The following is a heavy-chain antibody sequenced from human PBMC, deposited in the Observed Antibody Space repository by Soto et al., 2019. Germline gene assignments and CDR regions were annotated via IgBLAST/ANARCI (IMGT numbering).Heavy chain of an antibody. J-gene: IGHJ4*02. Sequence: GGSLRLSCAASGFTFRNYAMNWVRQAPGKGLEWVSSISSSGTYIYDADSVKGRFTISRDNAENLLYLQMNSLRVEDTAVYYCARDITYSSGWYYFDYWGQGTLVTVSS. V-gene: IGHV3-21*01. D-gene: IGHD6-19*01. CDR2: ISSSGTYI. CDR3: ARDITYSSGWYYFDY. CDR1: GFTFRNYA.